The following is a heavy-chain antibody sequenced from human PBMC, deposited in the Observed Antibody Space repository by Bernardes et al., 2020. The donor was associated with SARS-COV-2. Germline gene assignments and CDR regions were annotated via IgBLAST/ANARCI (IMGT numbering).Heavy chain of an antibody. CDR1: GGSISSSSYY. D-gene: IGHD2-2*02. Sequence: ATLSLTCTVSGGSISSSSYYWGWIRQPPGKGLEWIGSIYYSGSTYYNPSLKSRVTISVDTSKNQFSLKLSSVTAADTAVYYCARLYDSRYYYYGMDVWGQGTTVTVSS. J-gene: IGHJ6*02. V-gene: IGHV4-39*01. CDR2: IYYSGST. CDR3: ARLYDSRYYYYGMDV.